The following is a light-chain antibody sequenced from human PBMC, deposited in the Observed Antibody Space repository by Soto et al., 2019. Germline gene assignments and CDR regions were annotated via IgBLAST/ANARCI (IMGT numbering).Light chain of an antibody. CDR2: DAS. V-gene: IGKV1-33*01. CDR1: QDIGNF. Sequence: DIQMTQSPSSLSASVGDRVTITCQASQDIGNFLNWYQQKPGKAPKLLIYDASNLKTGVPSRFSGSGSGTHFSFTISSLQSEDIATYYCQQYDTPFTFGPGTKVDVK. J-gene: IGKJ3*01. CDR3: QQYDTPFT.